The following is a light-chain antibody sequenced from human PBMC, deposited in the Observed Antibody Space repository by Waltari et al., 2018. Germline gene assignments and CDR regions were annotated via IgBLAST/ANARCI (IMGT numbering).Light chain of an antibody. CDR3: QQYYANPRT. J-gene: IGKJ1*01. Sequence: LYSPDNKKYLACFQQKSGQPPKLLSCCASSRESGVADRFSGSGSGSDFTLTISSLQAEDVAVYYGQQYYANPRTFGQGTRVEIK. CDR1: LYSPDNKKY. V-gene: IGKV4-1*01. CDR2: CAS.